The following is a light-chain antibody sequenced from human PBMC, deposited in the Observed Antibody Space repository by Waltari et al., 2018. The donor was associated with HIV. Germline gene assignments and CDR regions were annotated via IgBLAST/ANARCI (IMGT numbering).Light chain of an antibody. CDR2: GAS. CDR3: QQYNNWPPLT. V-gene: IGKV3-15*01. CDR1: QSVSRN. J-gene: IGKJ4*01. Sequence: EIVMTQSPATLSLSPGERAPLSCRASQSVSRNLAWYQQKPDQPPRLLIYGASTRATGVPARFSGSGSGTEFILTISSLQSEDFAVYYCQQYNNWPPLTFGGGTKVEIK.